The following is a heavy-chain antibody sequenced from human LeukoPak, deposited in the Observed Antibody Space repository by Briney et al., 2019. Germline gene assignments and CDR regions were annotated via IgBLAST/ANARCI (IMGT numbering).Heavy chain of an antibody. Sequence: GGSLRLSCAAPGFTFSSYAMNWVRQAPGKGLEWVSYISSSGSTIYYADSVKGRFTISRDNAKNSLYLQMNSLRAEDTAVYYCAELGITMIGGVWGKGTTVTISS. CDR2: ISSSGSTI. CDR1: GFTFSSYA. CDR3: AELGITMIGGV. J-gene: IGHJ6*04. V-gene: IGHV3-48*03. D-gene: IGHD3-10*02.